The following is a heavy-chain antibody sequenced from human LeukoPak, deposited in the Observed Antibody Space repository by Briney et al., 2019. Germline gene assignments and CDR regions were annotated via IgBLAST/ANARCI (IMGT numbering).Heavy chain of an antibody. CDR3: ARGAHYYGSGRNWFDP. V-gene: IGHV3-23*01. Sequence: GGSLRLSCAASGFTFSNYAMSWVRQAPGKGLEWVSTISAGGSGTYFADSVKGRFTISRDNSKNTLYLQMNSLRAEDTAVYYCARGAHYYGSGRNWFDPWGQGTLVTVSS. CDR2: ISAGGSGT. CDR1: GFTFSNYA. J-gene: IGHJ5*02. D-gene: IGHD3-10*01.